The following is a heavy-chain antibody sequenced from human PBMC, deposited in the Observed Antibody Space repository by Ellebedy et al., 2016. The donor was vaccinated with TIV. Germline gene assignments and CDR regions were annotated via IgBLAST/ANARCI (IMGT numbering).Heavy chain of an antibody. J-gene: IGHJ4*02. CDR1: GFTFSNYW. Sequence: GESLKISCAASGFTFSNYWMSWVRQAPGKGLEWVANIKQDGSEKYYVDSVKGRFPISRDNAKNSLYLQMNSLRAEDTAVYYCARDQWLGRAYYFDSWGQGALLTVSS. V-gene: IGHV3-7*01. CDR2: IKQDGSEK. CDR3: ARDQWLGRAYYFDS. D-gene: IGHD6-19*01.